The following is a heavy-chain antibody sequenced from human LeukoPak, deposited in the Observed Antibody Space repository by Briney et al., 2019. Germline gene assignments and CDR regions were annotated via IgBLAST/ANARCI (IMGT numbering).Heavy chain of an antibody. CDR1: GSTVSSNY. J-gene: IGHJ4*02. CDR3: GRVYPYYFDH. Sequence: GGSLRLSCAASGSTVSSNYMGWVRQAPGKGLEWVSFIYGGGSTYYADSVKGRFIISRDNSKNTLYLQMNSLRAEDTAVYFCGRVYPYYFDHWGQGTLVTVSS. V-gene: IGHV3-66*01. CDR2: IYGGGST.